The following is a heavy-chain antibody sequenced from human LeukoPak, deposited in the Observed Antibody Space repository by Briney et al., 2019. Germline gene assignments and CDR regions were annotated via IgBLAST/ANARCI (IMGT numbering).Heavy chain of an antibody. Sequence: SETLSLTCTVSGGSISSYYWSWIRQPPGKGLEWIGYIYYSGSTNYNPSLKSRVTISVDTSKNQFSLKLSSVTAADTAVYYCARGQQQLVFYYYYYMDVWGKGTTVTVSS. V-gene: IGHV4-59*01. D-gene: IGHD6-13*01. CDR3: ARGQQQLVFYYYYYMDV. CDR1: GGSISSYY. CDR2: IYYSGST. J-gene: IGHJ6*03.